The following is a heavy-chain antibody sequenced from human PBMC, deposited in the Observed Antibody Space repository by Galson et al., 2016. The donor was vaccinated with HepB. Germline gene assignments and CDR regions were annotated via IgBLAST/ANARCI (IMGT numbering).Heavy chain of an antibody. J-gene: IGHJ4*02. V-gene: IGHV3-7*01. Sequence: SLRLSCAASGFTFSDYWMSWLRQAPGKGLEWVANINQDGTAEYYLDSVKGRFTIARDNAKDSLYLQMNSLRAEDTAVYYCAKPIPSPGTWNFASWGQVTLVSVSS. CDR2: INQDGTAE. D-gene: IGHD2-2*01. CDR3: AKPIPSPGTWNFAS. CDR1: GFTFSDYW.